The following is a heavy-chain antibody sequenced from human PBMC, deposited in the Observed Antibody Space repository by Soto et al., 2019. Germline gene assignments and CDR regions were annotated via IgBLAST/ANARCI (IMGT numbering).Heavy chain of an antibody. CDR1: GFTFSSYG. CDR3: ARDQGWLRLRRNYYGMDV. Sequence: QVQLVESGGGVVQPGRSLRLSCAASGFTFSSYGMHWVRQAPGKGLEWVAVIWYDGSNKYYADSVKGRFTISRDNSKNTXXRQMNRLRAEDTAVYYCARDQGWLRLRRNYYGMDVWGQGTTVTVSS. CDR2: IWYDGSNK. V-gene: IGHV3-33*01. J-gene: IGHJ6*02. D-gene: IGHD5-12*01.